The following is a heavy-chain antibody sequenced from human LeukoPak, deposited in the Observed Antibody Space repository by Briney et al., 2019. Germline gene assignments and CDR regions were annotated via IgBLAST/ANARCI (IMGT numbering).Heavy chain of an antibody. CDR2: IYYSGST. V-gene: IGHV4-39*07. CDR3: ARVQLYNWFDP. J-gene: IGHJ5*02. Sequence: SETLSLTCTVSGVSISSSNSYWGWIRQPPGKGLEWIGSIYYSGSTYYNPSLKSRVTISVDTSKNQFSLKLSSVTAADTAVYYCARVQLYNWFDPWGQGTLVTVSS. CDR1: GVSISSSNSY. D-gene: IGHD2-2*01.